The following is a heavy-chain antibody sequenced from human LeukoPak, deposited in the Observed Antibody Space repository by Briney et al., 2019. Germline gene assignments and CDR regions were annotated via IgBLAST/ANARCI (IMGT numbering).Heavy chain of an antibody. D-gene: IGHD3-9*01. V-gene: IGHV3-30*02. J-gene: IGHJ4*02. CDR2: IRYDGSNK. CDR1: GFTFSNYA. CDR3: ARGLANFDWSDY. Sequence: GGSLRLSCAASGFTFSNYAMSWVRQAPGKGLEWVAFIRYDGSNKYYADSVKGRFTISRDNAKNSLYLQMNSLRAEDTAVYYCARGLANFDWSDYWGQGTLVTVSS.